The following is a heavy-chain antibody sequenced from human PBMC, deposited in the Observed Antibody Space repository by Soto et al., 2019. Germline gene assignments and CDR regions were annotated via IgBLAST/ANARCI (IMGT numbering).Heavy chain of an antibody. Sequence: GGSLRLSCTASGFTLTSYAINWVRQAPGKGLEWVSATTGGGGLTYYADSVKGRFSVPSDAPGDTLYLQINNLRLEDTAIYYCARVERGSVARPTRLDPWGQGTLVTVSS. D-gene: IGHD3-10*01. CDR3: ARVERGSVARPTRLDP. V-gene: IGHV3-23*01. CDR2: TTGGGGLT. CDR1: GFTLTSYA. J-gene: IGHJ5*02.